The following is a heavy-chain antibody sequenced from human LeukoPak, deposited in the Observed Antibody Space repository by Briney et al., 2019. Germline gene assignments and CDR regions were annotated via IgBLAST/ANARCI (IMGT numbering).Heavy chain of an antibody. CDR2: VSSSSSYK. CDR3: ARDSPNDGILWWSIDY. CDR1: GFTLSSYS. J-gene: IGHJ4*02. V-gene: IGHV3-21*01. Sequence: GGSLRLSCVASGFTLSSYSMNWVRQAPGKGLEWVSSVSSSSSYKYYADSLKGRFTISRDNAKNSLFLQMNSLRAEDTAAYYCARDSPNDGILWWSIDYWGQGTLVTVSS. D-gene: IGHD2-21*01.